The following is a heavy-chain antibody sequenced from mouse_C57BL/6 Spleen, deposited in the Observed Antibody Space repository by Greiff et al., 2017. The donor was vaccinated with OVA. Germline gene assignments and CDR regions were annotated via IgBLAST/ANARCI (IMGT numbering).Heavy chain of an antibody. D-gene: IGHD2-12*01. CDR1: GFTFSDYG. V-gene: IGHV5-17*01. CDR2: ISSGSSTI. Sequence: EVHLVESGGGLVKPGGSLKLSCAASGFTFSDYGMHWVRQAPEKGLEWVAYISSGSSTIYYADTVKGRFTISRDNATNTLFLQMTSLRSEDTAVYYCARSYCGLDYFDDWGQGTTLTVSS. J-gene: IGHJ2*01. CDR3: ARSYCGLDYFDD.